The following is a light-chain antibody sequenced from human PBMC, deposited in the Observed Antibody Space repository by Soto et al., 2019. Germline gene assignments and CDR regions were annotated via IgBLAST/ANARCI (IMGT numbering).Light chain of an antibody. V-gene: IGLV1-40*01. J-gene: IGLJ2*01. CDR1: SSNLGAGYD. Sequence: QSVLTQPPSVSGAPGQRVTISCTGNSSNLGAGYDVHWYQQLPGTAPKLLIYSNNQRRSGVPGRFSGSKSGTSASLAISGLQSEEEAEYFCAAWDDSLNGMVFGGGTKLTVL. CDR3: AAWDDSLNGMV. CDR2: SNN.